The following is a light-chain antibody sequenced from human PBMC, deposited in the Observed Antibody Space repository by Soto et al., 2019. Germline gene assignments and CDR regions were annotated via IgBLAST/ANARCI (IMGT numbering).Light chain of an antibody. Sequence: EIVMTQSPVTLSVSPGGRATLSCRASQSVDINLAWYQQRPGQSPRLLVYGAFTRAAGLPARFSGRGSGTEFTLTISSLQFEDFAVYYCQQYNKWPHTFGQGTKLEI. J-gene: IGKJ2*01. CDR2: GAF. CDR3: QQYNKWPHT. CDR1: QSVDIN. V-gene: IGKV3-15*01.